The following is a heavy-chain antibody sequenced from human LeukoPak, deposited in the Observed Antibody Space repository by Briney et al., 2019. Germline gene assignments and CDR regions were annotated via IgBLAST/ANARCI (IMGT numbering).Heavy chain of an antibody. CDR1: GGSISSYY. CDR3: ARHSLIYGDYARGYFDY. J-gene: IGHJ4*02. CDR2: IYYSGST. Sequence: PSETLSLTCTVSGGSISSYYWSWIRQPPGKGLEWIGYIYYSGSTNYNPSLKSRVTISVDTSKNQFSLKLSSVTAADTAVYYCARHSLIYGDYARGYFDYWGQGTLVTVSS. D-gene: IGHD4-17*01. V-gene: IGHV4-59*08.